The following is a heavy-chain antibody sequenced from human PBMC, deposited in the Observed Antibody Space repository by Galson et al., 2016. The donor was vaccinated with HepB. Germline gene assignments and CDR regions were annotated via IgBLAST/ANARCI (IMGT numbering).Heavy chain of an antibody. CDR2: INSDGTST. J-gene: IGHJ4*02. D-gene: IGHD6-13*01. CDR3: ARGQGGYSSSWHDY. V-gene: IGHV3-74*01. CDR1: GFTISTYW. Sequence: SLRLSCAASGFTISTYWMHWVRQAPGKGLVWVSRINSDGTSTSYADSVKGRFTISRDNAKNTLYLQMNSLRAEDTAVYSCARGQGGYSSSWHDYWGQGTLVTVSS.